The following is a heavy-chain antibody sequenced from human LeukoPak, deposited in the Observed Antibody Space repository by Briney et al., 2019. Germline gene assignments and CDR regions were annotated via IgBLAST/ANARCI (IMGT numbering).Heavy chain of an antibody. J-gene: IGHJ4*02. CDR2: ISGSGGST. CDR3: ARDWYSSSWPGGFDY. CDR1: GFTFSSYA. Sequence: GGSLRLSCAASGFTFSSYAMSWVRQAPGKGLEWVSAISGSGGSTYYADSVKGRFTISRDNSKNTLYLQMNSLRAEDTAVYYCARDWYSSSWPGGFDYWGQGTLVTVSS. D-gene: IGHD6-13*01. V-gene: IGHV3-23*01.